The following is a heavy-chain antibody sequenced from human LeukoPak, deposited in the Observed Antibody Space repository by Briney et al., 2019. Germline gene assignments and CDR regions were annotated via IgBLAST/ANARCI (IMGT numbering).Heavy chain of an antibody. Sequence: GGSLRLSCAASGFTVSSNYMSWVRQAPGKGLEWVSVIYSGGSTYYADSVKGRFTISRDNSKNTLYLQMNSLRAEDTAVYYCAKESGLVGATTFYYYYYYMDVWGKGTTVTISS. CDR1: GFTVSSNY. CDR2: IYSGGST. D-gene: IGHD1-26*01. V-gene: IGHV3-53*01. CDR3: AKESGLVGATTFYYYYYYMDV. J-gene: IGHJ6*03.